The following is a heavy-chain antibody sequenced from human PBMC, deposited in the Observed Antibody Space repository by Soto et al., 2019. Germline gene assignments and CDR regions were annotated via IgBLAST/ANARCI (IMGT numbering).Heavy chain of an antibody. CDR3: ASNVAADDALHX. CDR1: GGSISSGGYS. J-gene: IGHJ3*01. Sequence: PSETLSLTCAVSGGSISSGGYSWTWIRQPPGKGMEWIGYIYHSGNTYYNPSLKSRVTISGDRSKNQFTLNLSSVTAADTAVYYCASNVAADDALHXWGQGTMVTVS. V-gene: IGHV4-30-2*01. D-gene: IGHD2-15*01. CDR2: IYHSGNT.